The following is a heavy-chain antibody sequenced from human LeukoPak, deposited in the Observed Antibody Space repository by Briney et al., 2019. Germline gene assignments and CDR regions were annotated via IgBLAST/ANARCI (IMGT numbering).Heavy chain of an antibody. CDR3: ASSGWYRGY. CDR2: INHSGST. Sequence: SETLSLTCAVYGGSFIGYYWSWIRQSPGKGLEWIGEINHSGSTTYNPSLKSRVTISVDTSKNQFSLKLRNVTAADTAVYYCASSGWYRGYWGQGTLVTVSS. D-gene: IGHD6-19*01. V-gene: IGHV4-34*01. J-gene: IGHJ4*02. CDR1: GGSFIGYY.